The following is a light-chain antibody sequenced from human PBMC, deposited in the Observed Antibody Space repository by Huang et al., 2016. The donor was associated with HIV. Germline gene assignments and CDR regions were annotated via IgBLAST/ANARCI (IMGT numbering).Light chain of an antibody. Sequence: DIQMTQSPSSLSASVGDKVSITCRASQAISNSLVWSQKQPGKAPKLLLYGASRLEIGVSSMFSGSGSGTDYTLTISSLQPEDVATYYCQQYFSTPRTFGQGTKVEIK. J-gene: IGKJ1*01. CDR1: QAISNS. V-gene: IGKV1-NL1*01. CDR2: GAS. CDR3: QQYFSTPRT.